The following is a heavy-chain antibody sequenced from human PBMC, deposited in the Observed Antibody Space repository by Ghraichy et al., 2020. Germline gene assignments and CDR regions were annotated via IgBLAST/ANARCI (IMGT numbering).Heavy chain of an antibody. V-gene: IGHV3-9*01. CDR3: AKGPVTGYYYYGMDV. J-gene: IGHJ6*02. D-gene: IGHD4-11*01. CDR1: GFTFDDYA. CDR2: ISWNSGSI. Sequence: SLNISCAASGFTFDDYAMHWVRQAPGKGLEWVSGISWNSGSIGYADSVKGRFTISRDNAKNSLYLQMNSLRAEDTALYYCAKGPVTGYYYYGMDVWGQGTTVTVSS.